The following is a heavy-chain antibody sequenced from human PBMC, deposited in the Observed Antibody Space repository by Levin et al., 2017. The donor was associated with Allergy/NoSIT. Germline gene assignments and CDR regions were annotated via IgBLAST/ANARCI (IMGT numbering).Heavy chain of an antibody. D-gene: IGHD3-22*01. CDR3: AHSRPQYDYDNSGYYFDF. V-gene: IGHV2-5*02. J-gene: IGHJ4*02. CDR2: IYWDGNN. CDR1: GFSLDTEKVG. Sequence: SGPTLVKPAQTLTLTCTFSGFSLDTEKVGVGWIRQPPGKALEWLALIYWDGNNHYSPSLSSRLTITKDASKNQVVLTVTSIDAADPATYYCAHSRPQYDYDNSGYYFDFWGQGTLVTVSS.